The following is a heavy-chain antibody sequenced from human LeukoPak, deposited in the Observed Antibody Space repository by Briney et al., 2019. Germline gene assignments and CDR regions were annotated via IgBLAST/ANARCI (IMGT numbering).Heavy chain of an antibody. V-gene: IGHV3-23*01. CDR2: IGASGGST. Sequence: GGSLRLSCATSGFTFSSYAMSWVRQAPGKGLEWVSGIGASGGSTYYADSVKGRFTISRDNSENTLYLQMNSLRTEDTAVYYCAKAEGYDILTGLDYWGQGTLVTVSS. CDR1: GFTFSSYA. CDR3: AKAEGYDILTGLDY. D-gene: IGHD3-9*01. J-gene: IGHJ4*02.